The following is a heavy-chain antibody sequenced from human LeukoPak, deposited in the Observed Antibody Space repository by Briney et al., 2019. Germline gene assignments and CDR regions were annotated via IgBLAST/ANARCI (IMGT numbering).Heavy chain of an antibody. V-gene: IGHV4-39*01. J-gene: IGHJ6*02. CDR3: ARSSYSSGRCGGLDV. D-gene: IGHD3-22*01. CDR1: GDSFTSTDDF. CDR2: INYSGKT. Sequence: KPSETLSLTCTVSGDSFTSTDDFWGWIRQPPGKGREWIGSINYSGKTYYNPSLKSRVIISVDTSKNQVSLRLSSVTAADTAVYYCARSSYSSGRCGGLDVWGQGTTVTVSS.